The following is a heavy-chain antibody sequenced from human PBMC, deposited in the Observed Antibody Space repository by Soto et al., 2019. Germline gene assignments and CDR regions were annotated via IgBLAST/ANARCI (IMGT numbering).Heavy chain of an antibody. CDR1: GGSISSYY. V-gene: IGHV4-59*08. D-gene: IGHD3-9*01. J-gene: IGHJ4*02. Sequence: SETLSLTCTVSGGSISSYYWSWIRQPPGKGLEWIGYIYYSGSTNYNPSLKSRVTISVDTSKNQFSLKLSSVTAADTAVYYCARHRDDILTGYLDYWGQGTLVTVSS. CDR3: ARHRDDILTGYLDY. CDR2: IYYSGST.